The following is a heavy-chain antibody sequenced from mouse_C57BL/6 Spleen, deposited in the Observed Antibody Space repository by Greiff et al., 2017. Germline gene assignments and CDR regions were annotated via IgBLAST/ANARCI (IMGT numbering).Heavy chain of an antibody. CDR1: GYAFRSSW. Sequence: VQLQQSGPELVKPGASVKISCKASGYAFRSSWMNWVKQRPGKGLEGIGRIYPGDGDTTYNGKFNGKATLTADKSSSTAYMQLSSLTSEDSAVYFCARWGYDYAYAMDYWGQGTSVTVSS. D-gene: IGHD2-4*01. CDR2: IYPGDGDT. J-gene: IGHJ4*01. V-gene: IGHV1-82*01. CDR3: ARWGYDYAYAMDY.